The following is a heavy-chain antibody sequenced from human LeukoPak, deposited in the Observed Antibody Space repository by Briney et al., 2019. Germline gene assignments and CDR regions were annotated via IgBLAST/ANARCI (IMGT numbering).Heavy chain of an antibody. D-gene: IGHD4-23*01. CDR3: AREPVGYNWFDP. Sequence: PSETLSLTCTVSGGSISSGSYYWSWIRQPAGKGLEWIGRIYTSGSTNYNPSLKSRVTISVDTSKNQFSLKLSSVTAADTAVYYCAREPVGYNWFDPWGQGTLVTVSS. CDR2: IYTSGST. CDR1: GGSISSGSYY. V-gene: IGHV4-61*02. J-gene: IGHJ5*02.